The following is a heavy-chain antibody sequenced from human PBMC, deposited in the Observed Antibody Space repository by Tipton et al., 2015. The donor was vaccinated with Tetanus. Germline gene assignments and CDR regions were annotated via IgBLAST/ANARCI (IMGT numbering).Heavy chain of an antibody. V-gene: IGHV4-61*08. CDR2: ISSSGST. J-gene: IGHJ5*02. CDR3: AGGLVRWYEP. Sequence: TLSLTCSVSGGSLRSGDHYWSWIRQPPGKGLEWLAYISSSGSTNSNYSLKSRVTMSRDTSKNKVSLRRTSVTAADTAVYSCAGGLVRWYEPWGRGTLVSVSS. CDR1: GGSLRSGDHY. D-gene: IGHD3-16*01.